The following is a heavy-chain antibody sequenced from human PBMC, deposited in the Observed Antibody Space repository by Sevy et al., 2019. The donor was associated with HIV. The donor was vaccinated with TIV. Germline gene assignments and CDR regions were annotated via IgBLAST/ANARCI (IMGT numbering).Heavy chain of an antibody. Sequence: GGSLRLSCAASGFTFSDYYMSWIRQAPGKGLEWVSYISSSGSTIYYADSVKGRFTISRDNTKNSLYLQMNSLRAEDTAVYYCAGSIAAAGKAAYWGQGTLVTVSS. V-gene: IGHV3-11*01. D-gene: IGHD6-13*01. J-gene: IGHJ4*02. CDR2: ISSSGSTI. CDR3: AGSIAAAGKAAY. CDR1: GFTFSDYY.